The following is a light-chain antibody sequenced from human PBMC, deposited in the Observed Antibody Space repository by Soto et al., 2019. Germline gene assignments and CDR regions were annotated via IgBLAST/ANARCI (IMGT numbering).Light chain of an antibody. Sequence: DIEMIQSPSSLSASVGDRVTITCRASQGFTNFLTRYQQKPGKGPKLLIYEASTLQSGVPSRFSVSGSGTDFTLTISSLQPEDVATYYCQKYNSAPSFVGGSKVENK. CDR3: QKYNSAPS. CDR1: QGFTNF. CDR2: EAS. J-gene: IGKJ4*01. V-gene: IGKV1-27*01.